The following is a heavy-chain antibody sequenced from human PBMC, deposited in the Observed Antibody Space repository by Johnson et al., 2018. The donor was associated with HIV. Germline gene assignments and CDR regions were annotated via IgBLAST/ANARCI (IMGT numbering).Heavy chain of an antibody. J-gene: IGHJ3*02. Sequence: VQLVESGGGVVQPGRSLRLSCAASGFTVSSNYMSWVRQAPGKGLEWVSVIYSGGSTYYADSVKGRFTISRDNSKNTLYLQMNSLRAEDTAVYYRAKDLDLVQRAFAIWGQGTMVNVSS. D-gene: IGHD2-21*01. CDR2: IYSGGST. CDR1: GFTVSSNY. V-gene: IGHV3-66*01. CDR3: AKDLDLVQRAFAI.